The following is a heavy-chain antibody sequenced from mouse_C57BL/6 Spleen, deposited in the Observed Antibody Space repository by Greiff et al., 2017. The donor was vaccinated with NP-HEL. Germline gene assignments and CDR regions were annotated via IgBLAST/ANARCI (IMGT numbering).Heavy chain of an antibody. Sequence: VQLQQSGAELVKPGASVKLSCKASGYTFTSYWMQWVKQRPGQGLGWIGEIDPSDSYTNYNQKFKGKATLSVDTSSSTAYMQLSSLTSEGSAVYYCARGANWFAYWGQGTLVTVSA. CDR2: IDPSDSYT. CDR1: GYTFTSYW. J-gene: IGHJ3*01. D-gene: IGHD3-1*01. V-gene: IGHV1-50*01. CDR3: ARGANWFAY.